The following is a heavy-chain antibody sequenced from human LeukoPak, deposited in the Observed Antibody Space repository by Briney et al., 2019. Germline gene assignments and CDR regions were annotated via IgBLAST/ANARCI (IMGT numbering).Heavy chain of an antibody. CDR2: IKSKTDGGTT. D-gene: IGHD3-16*01. CDR3: TTVIPVYYFDY. J-gene: IGHJ4*02. V-gene: IGHV3-15*01. CDR1: GFTVSNNY. Sequence: GGSLRLSCAASGFTVSNNYMTWVRQAPGRGLEWVGRIKSKTDGGTTDYAAPVKGRFTISRDDSKNTLYLQMNSLKTEDTAVYYCTTVIPVYYFDYWGQGTLVTVSS.